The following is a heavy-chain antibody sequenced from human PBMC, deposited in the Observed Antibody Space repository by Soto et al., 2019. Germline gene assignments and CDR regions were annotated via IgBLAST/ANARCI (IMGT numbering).Heavy chain of an antibody. J-gene: IGHJ6*02. Sequence: QVQLAQSTGEVKKPGASVRVSCKATGYTFIRYGIAWVRQAPGQGVEWMGWISPYNDHTVYAQKFKGRVTMTEDTSTRTVYMNLRGLKTDDTAVYYCARGGYYDNSWGKLSHYGLDVWGQGTSVSVSS. D-gene: IGHD3-16*01. CDR3: ARGGYYDNSWGKLSHYGLDV. CDR2: ISPYNDHT. V-gene: IGHV1-18*01. CDR1: GYTFIRYG.